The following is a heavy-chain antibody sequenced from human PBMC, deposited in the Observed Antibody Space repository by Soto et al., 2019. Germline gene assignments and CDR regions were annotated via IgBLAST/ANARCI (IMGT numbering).Heavy chain of an antibody. V-gene: IGHV3-30*18. Sequence: GGSLRLSCAASGFTFSSYDMHWVRQAPGKGLEWVAIISYDGSSKYYTDSVKGRFTISRDNSKNTLYLQMNSLRAEDTAVYYCAKDRSGSSGLDYWGQGTLVTVSS. J-gene: IGHJ4*02. D-gene: IGHD6-19*01. CDR1: GFTFSSYD. CDR3: AKDRSGSSGLDY. CDR2: ISYDGSSK.